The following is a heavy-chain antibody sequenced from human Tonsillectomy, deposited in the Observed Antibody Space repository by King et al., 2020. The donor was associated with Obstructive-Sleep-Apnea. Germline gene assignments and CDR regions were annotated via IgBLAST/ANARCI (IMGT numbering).Heavy chain of an antibody. CDR3: ARAPDAYFDY. J-gene: IGHJ4*02. V-gene: IGHV4-4*02. D-gene: IGHD2-8*01. CDR2: IYLSGGT. CDR1: GGSISSSNW. Sequence: QLQESGPGLVKPSGTLSLTCAVSGGSISSSNWWSWVRQPPGKGLEWIGEIYLSGGTNYNPSLPSLKSRVTISVDKSKNQFSLKLSSVTAADTAVYYCARAPDAYFDYWGQGTLVTVSS.